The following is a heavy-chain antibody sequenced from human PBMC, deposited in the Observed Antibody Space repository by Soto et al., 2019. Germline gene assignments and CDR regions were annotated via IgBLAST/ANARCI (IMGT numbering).Heavy chain of an antibody. CDR2: ISSNGGST. D-gene: IGHD6-6*01. J-gene: IGHJ4*02. Sequence: PGGSLRLSCAAPGFTFSSYAMPWVRQAPGKGLEYVSAISSNGGSTYYANSVKGRFTISRDNSKNTLYLQMGSLRAEDMAVYYCARYRAPFSSLLDYWGQGTLVPASS. CDR3: ARYRAPFSSLLDY. V-gene: IGHV3-64*01. CDR1: GFTFSSYA.